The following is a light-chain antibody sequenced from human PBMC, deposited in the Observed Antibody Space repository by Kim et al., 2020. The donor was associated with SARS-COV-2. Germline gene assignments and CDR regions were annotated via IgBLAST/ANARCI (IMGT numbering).Light chain of an antibody. Sequence: GDRVTITCRASQRIASYLHWYQQKPGKAPNLLIYGASSLQSGVPSRFSGSGSGTDFTLTISSLHPEDFATYYCQQTYTSWTFGPGTTA. V-gene: IGKV1-39*01. CDR3: QQTYTSWT. CDR2: GAS. J-gene: IGKJ1*01. CDR1: QRIASY.